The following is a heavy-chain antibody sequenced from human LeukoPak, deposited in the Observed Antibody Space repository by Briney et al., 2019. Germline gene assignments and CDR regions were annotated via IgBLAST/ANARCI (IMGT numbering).Heavy chain of an antibody. J-gene: IGHJ4*02. CDR3: ARGHYDILTGYYRTLFDY. Sequence: SETLSLTCTVSGGSISSYYWSWIRQPAGKGLEWIGRIYSSGSTNYNPSLKSRVTMSVDRSKNQFSLKPSSVTAADTAVYYCARGHYDILTGYYRTLFDYWGQGTLVTVSS. CDR1: GGSISSYY. CDR2: IYSSGST. V-gene: IGHV4-4*07. D-gene: IGHD3-9*01.